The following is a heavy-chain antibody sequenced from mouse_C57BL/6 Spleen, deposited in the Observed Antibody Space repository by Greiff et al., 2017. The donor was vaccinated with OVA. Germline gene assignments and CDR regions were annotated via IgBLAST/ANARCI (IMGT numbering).Heavy chain of an antibody. J-gene: IGHJ1*03. CDR3: ARDWDQSYWYFDV. CDR2: ISDGGSYT. Sequence: DVKLVESGGGLVKPGGSLKLSCAASGFTFSSYAMSWVRQTPEKRLEWVATISDGGSYTYYPDNVKGRFTISRDNAKNNLYLQMSHLKSEDTAMYYCARDWDQSYWYFDVWGTGTTVTVSS. D-gene: IGHD4-1*01. CDR1: GFTFSSYA. V-gene: IGHV5-4*01.